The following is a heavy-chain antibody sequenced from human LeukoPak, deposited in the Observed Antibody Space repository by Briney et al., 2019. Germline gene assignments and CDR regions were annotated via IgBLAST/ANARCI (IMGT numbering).Heavy chain of an antibody. CDR3: ARGRGYTGSPVDY. J-gene: IGHJ4*02. Sequence: GGSLRLSCAASGFTFSSYAMSWVRQAPGKGLEWVSGISGSGGSTYYADSVKGRFTISRDNSKNTLSLQMNSLRAEDTAVFYCARGRGYTGSPVDYWGQGTLVTVSS. CDR1: GFTFSSYA. CDR2: ISGSGGST. D-gene: IGHD1-26*01. V-gene: IGHV3-23*01.